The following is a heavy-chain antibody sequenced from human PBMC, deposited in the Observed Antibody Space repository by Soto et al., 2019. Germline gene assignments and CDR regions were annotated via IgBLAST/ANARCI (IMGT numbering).Heavy chain of an antibody. Sequence: ASVKVSCKASGYTFTSYYMHWVRQAPGQGLEWMGIINPSGGSTSYAQKFQGRVTMTRDTSTSTVYMELSSLRSEDTAVYYCARDQRITGTIDYYYGMDVWGQGTTVTAP. CDR1: GYTFTSYY. CDR3: ARDQRITGTIDYYYGMDV. CDR2: INPSGGST. D-gene: IGHD1-20*01. J-gene: IGHJ6*02. V-gene: IGHV1-46*01.